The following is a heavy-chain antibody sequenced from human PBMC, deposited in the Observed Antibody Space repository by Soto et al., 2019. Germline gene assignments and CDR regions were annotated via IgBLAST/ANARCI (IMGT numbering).Heavy chain of an antibody. Sequence: PSETLSLTCTVSGGSIGSSSYYWGWIRQPPGKGLEWIGSIYYSGSTYYNPSLKSRVTISVDTSKNQFSLKLSSVTAADTAVYYRARGGAEVDCSGGSCYSYLGAFDIWGQGTMVTVSS. CDR1: GGSIGSSSYY. D-gene: IGHD2-15*01. CDR2: IYYSGST. CDR3: ARGGAEVDCSGGSCYSYLGAFDI. J-gene: IGHJ3*02. V-gene: IGHV4-39*01.